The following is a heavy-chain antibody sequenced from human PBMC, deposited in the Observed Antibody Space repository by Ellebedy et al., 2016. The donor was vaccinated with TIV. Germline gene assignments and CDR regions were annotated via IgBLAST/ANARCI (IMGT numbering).Heavy chain of an antibody. D-gene: IGHD2-8*01. J-gene: IGHJ5*02. Sequence: AASVKVSCKASGYNFIHYGVSWVRQAPGQGLEWMGWTFAYSANPDWAQKFQGRVTMTTDTSTSTAYLEVTSLSSDDTAVYYCARWGGYCTTATCHHPWFDTWGQGTLVTVSS. CDR2: TFAYSANP. CDR1: GYNFIHYG. V-gene: IGHV1-18*01. CDR3: ARWGGYCTTATCHHPWFDT.